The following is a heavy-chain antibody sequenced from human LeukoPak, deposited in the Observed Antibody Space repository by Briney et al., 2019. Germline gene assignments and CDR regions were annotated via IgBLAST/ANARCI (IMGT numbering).Heavy chain of an antibody. V-gene: IGHV3-48*03. D-gene: IGHD3-10*02. CDR3: AELGITMIGGV. J-gene: IGHJ6*04. Sequence: GGSLRHSCAAFGFSFSSYEMNWVRQAPGKGLEWVSYISSSGSTIYYADSVKGRFTISRDNAKNSLYLQMNSLRAEDTAVYYCAELGITMIGGVWGKGTTVTISS. CDR1: GFSFSSYE. CDR2: ISSSGSTI.